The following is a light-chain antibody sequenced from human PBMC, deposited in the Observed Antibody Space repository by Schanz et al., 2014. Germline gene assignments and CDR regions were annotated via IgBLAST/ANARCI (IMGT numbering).Light chain of an antibody. CDR3: QQYGNSPPFT. CDR2: DAS. J-gene: IGKJ2*01. Sequence: ETVLTQSPGTLSLSPGERATLSCRASQSVSTYLAWFQQKPGQAPRLLIYDASNRATGIPARFIGRGSGTDFTLTISSLEPEDFAVYYCQQYGNSPPFTFGQGTRLEIK. V-gene: IGKV3-11*01. CDR1: QSVSTY.